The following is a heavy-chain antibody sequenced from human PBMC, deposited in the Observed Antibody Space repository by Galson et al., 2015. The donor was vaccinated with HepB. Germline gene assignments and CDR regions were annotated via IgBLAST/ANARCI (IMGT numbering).Heavy chain of an antibody. Sequence: SVKVSCKASGYTFTGYYMHWVRQAPGQGLEWMGWINPNSGGTNYAQKFQGRVTMTRDTSISTAYMELSRLRSDDTAVYYCARNIVVVVAATPFDYWGQGTLVTVSS. CDR2: INPNSGGT. V-gene: IGHV1-2*02. CDR3: ARNIVVVVAATPFDY. J-gene: IGHJ4*02. CDR1: GYTFTGYY. D-gene: IGHD2-15*01.